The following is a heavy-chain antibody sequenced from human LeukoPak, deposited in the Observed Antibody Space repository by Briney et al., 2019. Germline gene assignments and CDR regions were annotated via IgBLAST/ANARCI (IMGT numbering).Heavy chain of an antibody. CDR2: IRYDESNK. V-gene: IGHV3-30*02. D-gene: IGHD3-22*01. Sequence: GGSLRLSCAASGFTFSSFGMHWVRQAPGKGLEWVAFIRYDESNKYYADSVKGRSTISRDNSKNTLYLQMSSLRAEDTAVYYCAKGFDTSGSYPYYSDYWGQGTLVTVSS. CDR1: GFTFSSFG. J-gene: IGHJ4*02. CDR3: AKGFDTSGSYPYYSDY.